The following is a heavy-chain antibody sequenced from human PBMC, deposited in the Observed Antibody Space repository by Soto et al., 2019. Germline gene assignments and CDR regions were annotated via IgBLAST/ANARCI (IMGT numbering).Heavy chain of an antibody. D-gene: IGHD3-16*01. V-gene: IGHV1-18*04. CDR3: ARGFEDYYGMDV. CDR1: GYTFTSYG. J-gene: IGHJ6*02. Sequence: ASVQVSCKDSGYTFTSYGISWVRQDTGQGLEWMGWISAYNGNTNYAQKLQGRVTMTSDTSTSTASMGLRSLRSDATAVYYCARGFEDYYGMDVWGQGTTVTVSS. CDR2: ISAYNGNT.